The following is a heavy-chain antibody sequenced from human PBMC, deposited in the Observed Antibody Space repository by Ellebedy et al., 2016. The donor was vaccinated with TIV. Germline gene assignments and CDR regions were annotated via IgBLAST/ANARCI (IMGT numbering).Heavy chain of an antibody. CDR2: INHSGRT. V-gene: IGHV4-34*01. J-gene: IGHJ5*02. CDR1: GGSFSGYY. Sequence: SETLSLTCAAYGGSFSGYYWTWIRQPPGKGLEWIGEINHSGRTNYNPSLESRVTISVDTSKNQFSLNLKSVTAADTAVFYCARPGSGSYYPGRWFDPWGQGTLVTVPS. D-gene: IGHD3-10*01. CDR3: ARPGSGSYYPGRWFDP.